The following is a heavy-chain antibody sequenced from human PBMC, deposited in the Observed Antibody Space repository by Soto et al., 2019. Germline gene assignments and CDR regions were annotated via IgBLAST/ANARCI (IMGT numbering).Heavy chain of an antibody. CDR3: AHLRVYSSGWYLFDY. CDR2: IYWNDDK. CDR1: GFSLSTSGVG. J-gene: IGHJ4*02. D-gene: IGHD6-19*01. Sequence: SGPTLVNPTQTLTLTCTFSGFSLSTSGVGVGWIRQPPGKALEWLALIYWNDDKRYSPSLKSRLTITKDTSKNQVVLTMTIMDPVDTATYYCAHLRVYSSGWYLFDYWGQGTLVTVSS. V-gene: IGHV2-5*01.